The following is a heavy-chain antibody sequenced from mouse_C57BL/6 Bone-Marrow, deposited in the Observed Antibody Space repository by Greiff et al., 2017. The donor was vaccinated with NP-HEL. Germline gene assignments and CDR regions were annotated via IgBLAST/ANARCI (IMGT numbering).Heavy chain of an antibody. V-gene: IGHV5-9*01. J-gene: IGHJ2*01. CDR1: GFTFSSYT. CDR3: ARPYDYLYYFDY. CDR2: ISGGGGNT. Sequence: EVMLVESGGGLVKPGGSLKLSCAASGFTFSSYTMSWVRQTPEKRLEWVATISGGGGNTYYPDSVKGRFTISRDNAKNTLYLQMSSLRSEDTALYYCARPYDYLYYFDYWGQGTTLTVSS. D-gene: IGHD2-4*01.